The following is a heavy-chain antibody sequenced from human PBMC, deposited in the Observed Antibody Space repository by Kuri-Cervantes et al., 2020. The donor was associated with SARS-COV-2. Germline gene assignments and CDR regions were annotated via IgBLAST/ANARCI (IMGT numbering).Heavy chain of an antibody. D-gene: IGHD6-19*01. CDR2: MNPNSGNT. Sequence: ASVKVSCKASGYTFTSYDINWVRQATGQGLEWMGWMNPNSGNTGYARKLQGRVTMTTDTSTSTAYMELRSLRSDDTAVYYCARVIIAVAGTDAFDIWGQGTMVTVSS. CDR1: GYTFTSYD. J-gene: IGHJ3*02. CDR3: ARVIIAVAGTDAFDI. V-gene: IGHV1-8*02.